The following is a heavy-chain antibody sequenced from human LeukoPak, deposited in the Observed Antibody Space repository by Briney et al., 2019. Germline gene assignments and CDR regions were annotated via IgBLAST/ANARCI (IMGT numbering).Heavy chain of an antibody. V-gene: IGHV3-23*01. J-gene: IGHJ4*02. CDR2: ISGSGGST. CDR1: GFTFTSYA. CDR3: ARGTRSGPSFDY. D-gene: IGHD2-2*01. Sequence: GGSLRLSCAASGFTFTSYAMSWVRQAPGKGLEWVSAISGSGGSTYYADSVKGRFTISRDNSKNTLYPQMNSLRAEDTAVYYCARGTRSGPSFDYWGQGTLVTVSS.